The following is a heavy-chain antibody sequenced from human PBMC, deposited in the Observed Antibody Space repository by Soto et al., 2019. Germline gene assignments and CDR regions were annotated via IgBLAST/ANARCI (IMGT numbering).Heavy chain of an antibody. D-gene: IGHD3-22*01. J-gene: IGHJ4*02. CDR3: VKSPAPMGYYLDY. CDR1: GFTFSSCG. Sequence: QVQLVESGGGVVQPGRSLRLSCAASGFTFSSCGMHWVRQAPGKGLEWVAIISYDGRDKIYANSVKGRFIISRDNSRNTLFLQMNSLRVEDTAVYYCVKSPAPMGYYLDYWGQGTLVTVSS. CDR2: ISYDGRDK. V-gene: IGHV3-30*18.